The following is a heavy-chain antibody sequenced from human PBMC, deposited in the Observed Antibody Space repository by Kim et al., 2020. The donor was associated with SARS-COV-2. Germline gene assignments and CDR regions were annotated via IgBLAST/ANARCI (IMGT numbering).Heavy chain of an antibody. CDR3: ARQGCSTTSCYSFDY. D-gene: IGHD2-2*02. Sequence: QKFQGRVTMTTDTSTSTAYMELRSLKSDDTAVYFCARQGCSTTSCYSFDYWGQGTLVTVSS. V-gene: IGHV1-18*01. J-gene: IGHJ4*02.